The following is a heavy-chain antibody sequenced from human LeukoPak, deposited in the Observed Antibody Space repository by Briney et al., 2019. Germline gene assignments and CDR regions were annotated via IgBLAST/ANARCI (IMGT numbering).Heavy chain of an antibody. CDR2: IIPIFGTA. Sequence: SVKVSCKASGGTFSSYAISGVRQAPGQGLEWMGRIIPIFGTANYAQKFQGRVTITTDESTSTAYMELSSLRSEDTAVYYCARDEESYGFDYWGQGTLVTVSS. V-gene: IGHV1-69*05. CDR3: ARDEESYGFDY. J-gene: IGHJ4*02. D-gene: IGHD5-18*01. CDR1: GGTFSSYA.